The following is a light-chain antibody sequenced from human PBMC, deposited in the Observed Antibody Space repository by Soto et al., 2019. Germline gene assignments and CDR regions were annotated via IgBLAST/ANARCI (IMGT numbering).Light chain of an antibody. CDR2: GAS. CDR1: QSVSSSY. CDR3: QQYGTLFT. J-gene: IGKJ3*01. V-gene: IGKV3-20*01. Sequence: EIVLTQSPGTLSLSPGERATLSCRASQSVSSSYLAWYQQKPGQAPRLLIYGASSRATGIPDRFSGSGSGTGFPLTINKLEPEDFAVYYCQQYGTLFTFGPGTKVDIK.